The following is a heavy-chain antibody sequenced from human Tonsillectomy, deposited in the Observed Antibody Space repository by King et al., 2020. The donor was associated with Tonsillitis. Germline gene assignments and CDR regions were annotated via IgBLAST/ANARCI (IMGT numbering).Heavy chain of an antibody. Sequence: VQLVESGGGLVQPGGSLRLSCAASGFTVSNNYMSWVRQAPGKGLEWVSVIYNGGSTYYADSVKGRFTISRHNSKNTLYLQMNSLRAEDTAVYYCASGAAYYYYGMTSGAKGPRSPSP. J-gene: IGHJ6*02. D-gene: IGHD1-26*01. V-gene: IGHV3-53*04. CDR1: GFTVSNNY. CDR3: ASGAAYYYYGMTS. CDR2: IYNGGST.